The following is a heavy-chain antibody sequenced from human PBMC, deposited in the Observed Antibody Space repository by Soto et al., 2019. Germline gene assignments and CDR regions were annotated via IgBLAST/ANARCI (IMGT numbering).Heavy chain of an antibody. D-gene: IGHD6-13*01. J-gene: IGHJ6*02. CDR3: AKDAYPYSSSWYGLYYYGMDV. V-gene: IGHV3-30*18. Sequence: GGSLRLSCAASGFTFSSYGMHWIRQAPGKGLEWVAVISYDGSNKYHADSVKGRFTISRDNSKNTLYLQMNSLRAEDTAVYYCAKDAYPYSSSWYGLYYYGMDVWGQGTTVTVSS. CDR2: ISYDGSNK. CDR1: GFTFSSYG.